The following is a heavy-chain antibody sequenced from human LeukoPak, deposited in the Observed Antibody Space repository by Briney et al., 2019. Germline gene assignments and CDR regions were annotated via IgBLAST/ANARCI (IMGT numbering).Heavy chain of an antibody. CDR3: ARAPHYSNYGPYYYGMDV. V-gene: IGHV3-11*06. Sequence: GGSLRLSCAASGFTFSDYYMSWIRQAPGKGLEWVSYISSSSSYTNYADSAKGRFTISRDNAKNSLYLQMNSLRAEDTAVYYRARAPHYSNYGPYYYGMDVWGQGTTVTVSS. J-gene: IGHJ6*02. CDR1: GFTFSDYY. CDR2: ISSSSSYT. D-gene: IGHD4-11*01.